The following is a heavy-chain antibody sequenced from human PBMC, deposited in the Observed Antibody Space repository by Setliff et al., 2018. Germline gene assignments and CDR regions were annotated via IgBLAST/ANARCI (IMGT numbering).Heavy chain of an antibody. CDR2: FHTGGST. D-gene: IGHD6-13*01. V-gene: IGHV4-61*09. Sequence: SETLSLTCTVSGDSISSGSYYWTWIRQPAGKGLEWIGHFHTGGSTNYNRSLRSRVSISVDTSKNQFSLKLNSMTAADTAMYYCAREVVDRFSSSWYPPTYFDSWGQGILVTVSS. J-gene: IGHJ4*02. CDR3: AREVVDRFSSSWYPPTYFDS. CDR1: GDSISSGSYY.